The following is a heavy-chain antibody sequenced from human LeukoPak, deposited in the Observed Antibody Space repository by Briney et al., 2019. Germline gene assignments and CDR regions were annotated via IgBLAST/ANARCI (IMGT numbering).Heavy chain of an antibody. CDR1: GFTFSSYA. V-gene: IGHV3-23*01. Sequence: GGSLRLSCAASGFTFSSYAMSWVRQAPGKGLEWVSAISGSGGSTYYADSVKGRFTISRDNSKNMLYLQMNSLRAEDTAVYYCAANGISGSYYNVPVLDYWGQGTLVTVSS. D-gene: IGHD3-10*01. J-gene: IGHJ4*02. CDR3: AANGISGSYYNVPVLDY. CDR2: ISGSGGST.